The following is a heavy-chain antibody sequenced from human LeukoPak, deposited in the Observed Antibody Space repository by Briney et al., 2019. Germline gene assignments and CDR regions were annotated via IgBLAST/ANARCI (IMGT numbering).Heavy chain of an antibody. CDR2: INPSGGST. J-gene: IGHJ4*02. D-gene: IGHD3-22*01. V-gene: IGHV1-46*01. CDR1: GYTFTNYY. Sequence: ASVKVSCKASGYTFTNYYMHWVRQAPGQGLEWMGIINPSGGSTTYAQLFQGRVTMTRDTSTGTVYMELSSLRSEDTAVYYCARGHYYYDSSGYYPIDYWGQGTLVTVSS. CDR3: ARGHYYYDSSGYYPIDY.